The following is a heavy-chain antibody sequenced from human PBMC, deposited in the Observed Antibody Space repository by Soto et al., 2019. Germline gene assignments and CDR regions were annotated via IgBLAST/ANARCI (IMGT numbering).Heavy chain of an antibody. D-gene: IGHD3-10*01. J-gene: IGHJ6*02. V-gene: IGHV1-18*01. CDR1: GYSFTTYG. Sequence: QVQLVQSGAEVKKPGASVKVSCKASGYSFTTYGISWVRQAPGQGLEWMGWISDYNGNTNYEKKFQGRVTTTTDTSTRTAYMEPKSLRSDDTAVYYCAREGYYSGSGSYSPPRYYGMDVWGQAPTVTVS. CDR3: AREGYYSGSGSYSPPRYYGMDV. CDR2: ISDYNGNT.